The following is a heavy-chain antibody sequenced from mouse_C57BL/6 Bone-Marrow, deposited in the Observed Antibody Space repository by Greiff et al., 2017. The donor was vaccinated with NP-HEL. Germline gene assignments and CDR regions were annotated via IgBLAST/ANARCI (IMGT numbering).Heavy chain of an antibody. J-gene: IGHJ2*01. V-gene: IGHV1-64*01. CDR2: IHPNSGST. Sequence: HVQLQQSGAELVQPSSSSPFSFPSSFSTFTIYFIHFFNHIPGQGLEWIGMIHPNSGSTNYNEKFKSKATLTVDKSSSTAYMQLSSLTSEDSAVYYCARYYGNPLRDWGQGTTLTVSS. D-gene: IGHD2-1*01. CDR3: ARYYGNPLRD. CDR1: FSTFTIYF.